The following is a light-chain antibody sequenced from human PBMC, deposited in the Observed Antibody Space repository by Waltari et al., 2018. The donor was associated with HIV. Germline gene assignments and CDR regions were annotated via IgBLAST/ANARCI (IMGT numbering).Light chain of an antibody. V-gene: IGKV4-1*01. CDR1: RNLFYSSHNKSY. Sequence: DVVVTQSPYSLAVSVGERATLHCKSSRNLFYSSHNKSYLAWYQQKAGQRPKLLIYWASTRESGVPDRFSGSGSGTDFTLTISSLQAEDVAVYYCQQYYSVPYTFGQGTKLEIK. CDR3: QQYYSVPYT. J-gene: IGKJ2*01. CDR2: WAS.